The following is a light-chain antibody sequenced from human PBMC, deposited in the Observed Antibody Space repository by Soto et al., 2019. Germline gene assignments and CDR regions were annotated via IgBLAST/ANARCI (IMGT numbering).Light chain of an antibody. Sequence: DIQMTQSPSILSASVGDRVTITCRSSQTSTSWLAWYQQKPGKAPRLLIYDASALHSGVPSRFSGSGSGTDFTLTISSLQPEDFATYYCQQSYSTPRTFGQGTKVDIK. CDR2: DAS. V-gene: IGKV1-39*01. J-gene: IGKJ1*01. CDR3: QQSYSTPRT. CDR1: QTSTSW.